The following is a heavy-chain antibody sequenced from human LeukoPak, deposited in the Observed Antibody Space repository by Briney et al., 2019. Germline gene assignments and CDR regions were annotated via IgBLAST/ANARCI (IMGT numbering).Heavy chain of an antibody. CDR1: GFTFSTYS. D-gene: IGHD6-13*01. Sequence: GGSLRLSCAASGFTFSTYSMNWVRQAPGKGLEWVSYISNTGSPIYYADSVKCRFSISRDNARNSLYLQMNSLRAEDTAVYYCTRTVYSTTWERWFDPWGQGTLVTVSS. J-gene: IGHJ5*02. CDR3: TRTVYSTTWERWFDP. CDR2: ISNTGSPI. V-gene: IGHV3-48*04.